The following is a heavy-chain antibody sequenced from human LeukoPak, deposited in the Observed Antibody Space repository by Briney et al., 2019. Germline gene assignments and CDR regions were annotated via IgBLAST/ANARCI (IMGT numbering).Heavy chain of an antibody. Sequence: GGSLRLSCAASGFTFSSYGMHWVRQAPGKGLEWVAVTSYDGRNKYYADSVKGRFTISRDNSKNTLYLQMNSLRVEDTAVYYCAKSVLVCSSTSCYAYYYYGMDVWGQGTTVTVSS. D-gene: IGHD2-2*01. CDR2: TSYDGRNK. CDR1: GFTFSSYG. V-gene: IGHV3-30*18. J-gene: IGHJ6*02. CDR3: AKSVLVCSSTSCYAYYYYGMDV.